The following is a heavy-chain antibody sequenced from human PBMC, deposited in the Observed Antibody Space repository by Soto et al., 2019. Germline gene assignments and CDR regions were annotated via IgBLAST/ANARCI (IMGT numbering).Heavy chain of an antibody. CDR3: AREGFAPGVLWFGELPSVGYYYYGMDV. D-gene: IGHD3-10*01. CDR1: GGSISSGGYY. CDR2: IYYSGST. Sequence: SETLSLTCTVSGGSISSGGYYWSWIRQHPGKGLEWIGYIYYSGSTYYNPSLKSRVTISVDTSKNQFSLKLSSVTAADTAVYYCAREGFAPGVLWFGELPSVGYYYYGMDVWGQGTTVTVSS. J-gene: IGHJ6*02. V-gene: IGHV4-31*03.